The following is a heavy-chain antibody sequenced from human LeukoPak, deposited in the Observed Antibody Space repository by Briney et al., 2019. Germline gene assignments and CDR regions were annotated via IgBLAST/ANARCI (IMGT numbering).Heavy chain of an antibody. D-gene: IGHD2-15*01. CDR1: GFTFSSYA. CDR3: AKPGDGCSGGSCYYFDY. Sequence: GGSLRLSCAASGFTFSSYAMRWARQAPGKGLEWISGISGSGGNTYYADSVKGRFTIPRDISKNTLYLQMNSLRGEDTAVYYCAKPGDGCSGGSCYYFDYWGQGTLVTVSS. V-gene: IGHV3-23*01. J-gene: IGHJ4*02. CDR2: ISGSGGNT.